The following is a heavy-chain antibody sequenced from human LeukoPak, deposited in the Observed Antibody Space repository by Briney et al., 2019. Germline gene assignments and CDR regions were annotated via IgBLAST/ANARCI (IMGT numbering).Heavy chain of an antibody. CDR1: GFTFDDYT. J-gene: IGHJ4*02. CDR3: AAGYQLLYDY. Sequence: GGSLRLSCAASGFTFDDYTMHWVRQTPGKGLEWVSLISWDGGSTYYADSVKGRFTISRDNSKNSLYLQMNSLRTEDTALYYCAAGYQLLYDYWGQGTLVTVSS. D-gene: IGHD2-2*02. V-gene: IGHV3-43*01. CDR2: ISWDGGST.